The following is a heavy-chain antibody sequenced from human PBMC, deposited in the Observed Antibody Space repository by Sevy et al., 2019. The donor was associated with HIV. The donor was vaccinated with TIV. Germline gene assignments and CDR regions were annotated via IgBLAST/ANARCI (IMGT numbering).Heavy chain of an antibody. CDR1: GFTFSSYA. D-gene: IGHD2-21*02. J-gene: IGHJ5*02. Sequence: GGSLRLSCAASGFTFSSYAMSWVRQAPGKGLEWVSAISGSGGSTYYADSVKGRFTISRDNSKNTLYLQMNSLRAEDTAVYYCAKDPRSYCGGDCWGWFDPWGQGTLVTVSS. CDR3: AKDPRSYCGGDCWGWFDP. V-gene: IGHV3-23*01. CDR2: ISGSGGST.